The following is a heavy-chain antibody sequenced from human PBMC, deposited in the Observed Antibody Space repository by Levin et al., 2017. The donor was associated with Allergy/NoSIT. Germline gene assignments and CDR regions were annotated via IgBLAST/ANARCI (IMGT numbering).Heavy chain of an antibody. D-gene: IGHD2-2*01. J-gene: IGHJ5*02. V-gene: IGHV4-59*01. Sequence: SQTLSLTCTVSGDSIGTYYWTWIRQPPGKGLEWIGYIYNTGSTNYSPSLKSRVTILLDTSKNQFSLVLNSVTAADTAVYYCARQVLSSRRFDPWGQGTLVTVSS. CDR3: ARQVLSSRRFDP. CDR1: GDSIGTYY. CDR2: IYNTGST.